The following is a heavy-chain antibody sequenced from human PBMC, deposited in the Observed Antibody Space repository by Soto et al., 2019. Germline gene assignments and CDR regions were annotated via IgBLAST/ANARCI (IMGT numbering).Heavy chain of an antibody. CDR1: GGSISSGGYY. D-gene: IGHD2-2*01. J-gene: IGHJ4*02. V-gene: IGHV4-31*02. CDR3: ASYCSSTSCYEAHDY. CDR2: IYYSGST. Sequence: SETLSLTCTVSGGSISSGGYYWSWIRQHPGKGLEWIGYIYYSGSTYYNPSLKSRVTISVDTSKNQFSLKLSSVTAADTAVYYCASYCSSTSCYEAHDYWGQGTLVTVSS.